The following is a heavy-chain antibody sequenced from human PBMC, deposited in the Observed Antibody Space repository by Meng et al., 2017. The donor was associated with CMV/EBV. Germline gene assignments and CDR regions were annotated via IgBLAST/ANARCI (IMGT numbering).Heavy chain of an antibody. CDR2: INWHGGST. CDR1: GFTFDDYG. V-gene: IGHV3-20*01. Sequence: GESLKISCAASGFTFDDYGMSWVRQAPGKGLEWVSGINWHGGSTGYADSVKGRFTISRDNAKNSLYLQMNSLRAEDTALYHCAREWVLSRGRKQNAFDIWGQGTMVTVSS. CDR3: AREWVLSRGRKQNAFDI. D-gene: IGHD1-26*01. J-gene: IGHJ3*02.